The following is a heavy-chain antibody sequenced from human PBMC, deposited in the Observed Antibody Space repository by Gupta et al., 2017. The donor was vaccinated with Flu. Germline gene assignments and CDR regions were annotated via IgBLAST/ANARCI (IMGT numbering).Heavy chain of an antibody. CDR3: AKSTWLVYGEEMDY. CDR2: IRAGGDST. Sequence: EVQLLESWGGLVQPGGSLRLSCAASGFNSDMFAMSWVRQAPGKGLEVASAIRAGGDSTYDAYAGTGRFTISRDRSKNKLNLQMDRLSEEATEVYYWAKSTWLVYGEEMDYWGQGTLVTVSS. CDR1: GFNSDMFA. D-gene: IGHD6-19*01. J-gene: IGHJ4*02. V-gene: IGHV3-23*01.